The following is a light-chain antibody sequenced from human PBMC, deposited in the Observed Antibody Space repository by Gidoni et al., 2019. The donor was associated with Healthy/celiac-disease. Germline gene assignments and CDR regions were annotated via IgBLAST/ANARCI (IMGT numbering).Light chain of an antibody. CDR2: AAS. CDR1: QSISSY. J-gene: IGKJ4*01. V-gene: IGKV1-39*01. CDR3: QQGYSTPLT. Sequence: DIQMTQSPSSLSASVGDRVTITCRASQSISSYLNRYQKKPGKAPKLLIYAASSLQSGFPSRFSGSGSGTDFTLTISSLQPEDFATYYCQQGYSTPLTFXGXTKVEIK.